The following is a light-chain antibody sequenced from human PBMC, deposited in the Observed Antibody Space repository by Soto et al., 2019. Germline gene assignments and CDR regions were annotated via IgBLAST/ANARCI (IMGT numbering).Light chain of an antibody. Sequence: EIVLTQSPGTLSLSPGERATLSCRASQSVSSSYLAWYQQKPGQAPRLLIYGASGRSTGIPDRFSGSGSGTDFTRTISRLEPEDFAVYYCQQYGSSPMYTCGQGTKLEIK. CDR1: QSVSSSY. CDR2: GAS. J-gene: IGKJ2*01. CDR3: QQYGSSPMYT. V-gene: IGKV3-20*01.